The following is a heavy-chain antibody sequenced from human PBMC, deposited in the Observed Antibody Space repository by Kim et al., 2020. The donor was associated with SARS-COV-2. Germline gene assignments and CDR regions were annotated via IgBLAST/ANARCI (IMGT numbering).Heavy chain of an antibody. V-gene: IGHV4-4*02. Sequence: NYNPSLKGRVTISVDKSKTQFSLKLSSVTAADTAVYYCARRVVTVGLFDYWGQGTLVTVSS. D-gene: IGHD4-4*01. J-gene: IGHJ4*02. CDR3: ARRVVTVGLFDY.